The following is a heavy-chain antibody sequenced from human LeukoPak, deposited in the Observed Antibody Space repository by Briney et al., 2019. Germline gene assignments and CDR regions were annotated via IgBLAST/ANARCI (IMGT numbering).Heavy chain of an antibody. D-gene: IGHD2-2*02. Sequence: GASVKVSCKASGYTFTSYDINWVRQATGQGLEWMGWMNPSSGNTGYAQKFQGRVTITRNTSISTAYMELSSLRSEDTAVYYCARDLPYCSSTSCYTLFDYWGQGTLVTVSS. CDR1: GYTFTSYD. CDR2: MNPSSGNT. CDR3: ARDLPYCSSTSCYTLFDY. J-gene: IGHJ4*02. V-gene: IGHV1-8*03.